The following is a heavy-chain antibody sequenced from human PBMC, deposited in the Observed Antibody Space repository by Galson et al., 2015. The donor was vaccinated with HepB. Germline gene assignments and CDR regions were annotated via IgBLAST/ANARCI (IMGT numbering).Heavy chain of an antibody. CDR2: IYYDGSA. CDR1: GGSISGYY. Sequence: LSLTCTVSGGSISGYYWSWIRQSPGKGLEWVGYIYYDGSADYNPSLLSRATMSIDTSKKQFSLSLTAVTAADTAVYFCARSVRGSNSDYDYWGQGTLVTVSS. CDR3: ARSVRGSNSDYDY. D-gene: IGHD4-11*01. V-gene: IGHV4-59*01. J-gene: IGHJ4*02.